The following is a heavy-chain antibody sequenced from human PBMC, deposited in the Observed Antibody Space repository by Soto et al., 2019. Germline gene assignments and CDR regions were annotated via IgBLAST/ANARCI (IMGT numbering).Heavy chain of an antibody. V-gene: IGHV3-33*01. Sequence: GGSLRLSCAASGFIFNEYGMHWVRQAPGKGLEWVAVIWYDGSNKYYADSVRGRFTFSRDNSRNTMSLQMNSLRVEDTAIYYCARWGCSGSNCNLNQRSFDLWGQGTLVTVSS. CDR2: IWYDGSNK. D-gene: IGHD2-15*01. J-gene: IGHJ4*02. CDR1: GFIFNEYG. CDR3: ARWGCSGSNCNLNQRSFDL.